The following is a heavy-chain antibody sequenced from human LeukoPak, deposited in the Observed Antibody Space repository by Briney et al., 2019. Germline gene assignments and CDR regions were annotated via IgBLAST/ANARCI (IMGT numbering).Heavy chain of an antibody. V-gene: IGHV3-21*01. J-gene: IGHJ3*02. CDR3: VTYDFWSGLGAFDI. Sequence: GGSLRLSCAASGSTFSSYSMNWVRQAPGKGLEWVSSISSSSDHIAYADSVKGRFTISRDNSKNTLYLQMNSLRAEDTAVYYCVTYDFWSGLGAFDIWGQGTMVTVSS. D-gene: IGHD3-3*01. CDR2: ISSSSDHI. CDR1: GSTFSSYS.